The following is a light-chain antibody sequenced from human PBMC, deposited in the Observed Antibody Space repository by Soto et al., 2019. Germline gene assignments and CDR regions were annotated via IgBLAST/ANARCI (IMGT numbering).Light chain of an antibody. V-gene: IGKV3-11*01. CDR3: QQRYNWPPT. CDR1: QSVSSF. J-gene: IGKJ1*01. CDR2: DAS. Sequence: EIVLTQSPATVSMSPGEEDTLSCRASQSVSSFLVWYQQRPGQAPRLLIYDASNRATGIPARFSGSGSGTDFSLTFSGLVPEDFAIYYCQQRYNWPPTFGQGTKVDIK.